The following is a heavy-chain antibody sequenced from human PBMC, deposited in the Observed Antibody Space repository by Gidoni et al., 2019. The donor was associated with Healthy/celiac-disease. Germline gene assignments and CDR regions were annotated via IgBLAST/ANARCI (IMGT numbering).Heavy chain of an antibody. CDR1: GFPFSSYA. CDR3: ANRAVDVGETDY. Sequence: EVQLLESGGGLVQPGGSLRLSWSASGFPFSSYAMGWVRQAPGKGLEWVSAISGSGGSTYYADSVKGRFTISRDNSKNTLYLQMNSLRAEDTAVYYCANRAVDVGETDYWGQGTLVTVSS. V-gene: IGHV3-23*01. J-gene: IGHJ4*02. D-gene: IGHD1-26*01. CDR2: ISGSGGST.